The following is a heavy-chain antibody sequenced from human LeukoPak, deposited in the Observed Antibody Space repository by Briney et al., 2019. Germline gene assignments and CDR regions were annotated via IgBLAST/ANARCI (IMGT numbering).Heavy chain of an antibody. Sequence: HTGGSLRLSCAASGFTFSSYAMSWVRQAPGKGLEWVSAISGSGGSTYYAVSVKGRFTISRDNSKNTLYLQMNSLRAEDTAVYYCAKDRTEYYYGSGEEGYFDYWGQGTLVTVSS. CDR3: AKDRTEYYYGSGEEGYFDY. V-gene: IGHV3-23*01. CDR1: GFTFSSYA. CDR2: ISGSGGST. J-gene: IGHJ4*02. D-gene: IGHD3-10*01.